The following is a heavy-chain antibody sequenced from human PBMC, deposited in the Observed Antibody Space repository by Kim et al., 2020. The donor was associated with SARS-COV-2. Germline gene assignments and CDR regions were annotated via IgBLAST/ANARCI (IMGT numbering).Heavy chain of an antibody. Sequence: SETLSLTCTVSGASIATYFWSWIRQPPGKGLEWIGYIYYSGTTKYNPSLQSRVPISVDMSKNQFSLKLSSVTAADTAVYYCSRGRSSYLWGQGTLVTVSS. D-gene: IGHD6-13*01. CDR2: IYYSGTT. CDR1: GASIATYF. V-gene: IGHV4-59*13. CDR3: SRGRSSYL. J-gene: IGHJ5*02.